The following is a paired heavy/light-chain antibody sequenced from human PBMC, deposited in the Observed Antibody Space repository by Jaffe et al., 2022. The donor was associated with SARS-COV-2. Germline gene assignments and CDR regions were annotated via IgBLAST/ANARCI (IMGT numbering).Heavy chain of an antibody. D-gene: IGHD3-16*01. J-gene: IGHJ4*02. V-gene: IGHV4-4*02. CDR1: GGSISSDRW. CDR3: ARDGGGYAYGDY. CDR2: IHHSGST. Sequence: QVQLQESGPGLVKPSGTLSLTCAVSGGSISSDRWWSWVRQSPGKGLEWIGKIHHSGSTIYNPSLQSRVTISVDKSKNQFSLNLSFVTAADTAVYYCARDGGGYAYGDYWGQGTLVTVSA.
Light chain of an antibody. CDR2: GAS. CDR1: QGVSSSS. V-gene: IGKV3-20*01. Sequence: ETVLTQSPGTLSLSPGERVTLSCRASQGVSSSSLAWYQQKPGQAPRLLIYGASSRATGIPDRFSGSGSGTDFTLTISRLEPEDFAVYYCQQYGNSPRTFGQGTKLEIK. CDR3: QQYGNSPRT. J-gene: IGKJ2*01.